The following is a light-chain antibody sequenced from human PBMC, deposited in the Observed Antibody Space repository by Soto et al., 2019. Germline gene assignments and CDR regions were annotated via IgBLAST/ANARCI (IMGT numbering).Light chain of an antibody. CDR1: QSISSH. CDR2: AAS. J-gene: IGKJ2*01. Sequence: DIQMTQSPSSLSASIGDRVTISCRASQSISSHLNWYQQKPGKAPKVLIYAASRLQSGVPSRFRGRGSGTDFTLTISSLQPEDFATYYCQLSHSTTLFTFGQGTKLEIK. CDR3: QLSHSTTLFT. V-gene: IGKV1-39*01.